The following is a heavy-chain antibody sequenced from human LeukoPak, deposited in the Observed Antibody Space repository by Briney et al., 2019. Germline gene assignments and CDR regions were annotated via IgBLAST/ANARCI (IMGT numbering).Heavy chain of an antibody. J-gene: IGHJ6*03. CDR2: IYYSGST. V-gene: IGHV4-59*01. CDR1: GDSISSYY. CDR3: ARSVEGYCSGDNCYYYYYYMDV. Sequence: SETLSLTCTVSGDSISSYYWSWIRQPPGKGLEWIGYIYYSGSTNYNPSLKSRVTISVDTSKNQFSLKLSSVTAADTAVYYCARSVEGYCSGDNCYYYYYYMDVWGKGTTVTVSS. D-gene: IGHD2-15*01.